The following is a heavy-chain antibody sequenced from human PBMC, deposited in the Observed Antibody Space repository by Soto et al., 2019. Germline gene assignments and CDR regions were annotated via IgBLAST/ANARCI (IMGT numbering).Heavy chain of an antibody. J-gene: IGHJ3*02. CDR3: TRLVVVLEGSFDI. CDR2: IRSKANSYAT. V-gene: IGHV3-73*01. D-gene: IGHD3-22*01. CDR1: GFTFSGSA. Sequence: QTGGSLRLSCAASGFTFSGSAMHWVRQASGKGLEWVGRIRSKANSYATAYAASVKGRFTISRDDSKNTAYLQMNSLKTEDTAVYYCTRLVVVLEGSFDIWGQGTMVTVSS.